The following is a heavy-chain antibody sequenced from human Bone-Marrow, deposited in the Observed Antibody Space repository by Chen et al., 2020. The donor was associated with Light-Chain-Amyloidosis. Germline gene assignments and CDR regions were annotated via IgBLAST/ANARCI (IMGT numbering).Heavy chain of an antibody. CDR2: ISCGVCIG. CDR1: GFTLSTYG. CDR3: AKFTNGGYGLSFDS. D-gene: IGHD2-8*01. V-gene: IGHV3-30*18. Sequence: QVRLVESGGGVVRPGMSLRLSCAASGFTLSTYGMHWVGQVPGKGLEWVAMISCGVCIGHYIESVNRRFTISSDNRRNILYLQINSLGSEDTALFLCAKFTNGGYGLSFDSWGPGTLVTFSS. J-gene: IGHJ5*01.